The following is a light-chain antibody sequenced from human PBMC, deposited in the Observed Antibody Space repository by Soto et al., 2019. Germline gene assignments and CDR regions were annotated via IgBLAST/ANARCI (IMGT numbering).Light chain of an antibody. CDR2: SAS. Sequence: DIQMTQSPPSLSASVGDRVTITCRASQGISNYLAWYQQKPGEAPKLLIYSASTLKSGVPSRFSGSGSGTKFTLTISSLQPEDVATYYCQRSNSAPLTFGPGTKVDI. V-gene: IGKV1-27*01. CDR1: QGISNY. CDR3: QRSNSAPLT. J-gene: IGKJ3*01.